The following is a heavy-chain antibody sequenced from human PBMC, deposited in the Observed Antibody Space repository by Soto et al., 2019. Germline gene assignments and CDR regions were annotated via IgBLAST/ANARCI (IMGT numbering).Heavy chain of an antibody. V-gene: IGHV3-23*01. D-gene: IGHD3-22*01. J-gene: IGHJ4*02. Sequence: GGSLRLSCAASGFTFSSYAMSWVRQAPGKGLEWVSAISGSGGSTYYADSVKGRFTISRDNSKNTLYLQMNSLRAEDTAVYYCAKGLRWYYDSSDYYLDYWGQGTLVTVSS. CDR1: GFTFSSYA. CDR3: AKGLRWYYDSSDYYLDY. CDR2: ISGSGGST.